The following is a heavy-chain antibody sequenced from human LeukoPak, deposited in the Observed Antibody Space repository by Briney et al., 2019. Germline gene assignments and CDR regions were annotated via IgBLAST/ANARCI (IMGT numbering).Heavy chain of an antibody. CDR3: ARAHYYDSSGYPRDY. CDR1: GYTFTSYG. D-gene: IGHD3-22*01. V-gene: IGHV1-18*01. Sequence: ASVKVSCKASGYTFTSYGISWVRQAPGQGLEWMGWISAYNGNTNYAQKLQGRVTMTTDTSTSTAYMELRSLRSDDTAVYYWARAHYYDSSGYPRDYWGQGTLVTVSS. J-gene: IGHJ4*02. CDR2: ISAYNGNT.